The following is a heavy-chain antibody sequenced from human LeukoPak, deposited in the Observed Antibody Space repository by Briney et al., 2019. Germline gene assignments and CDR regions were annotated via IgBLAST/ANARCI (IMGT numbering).Heavy chain of an antibody. Sequence: SETLSLTCTVSGGSISSSSYYWGWIRQPPGKGLEWIGSIYYSGSTYYNPSLKSRVTISVDTPKNQFSLKLSSVTAADTAVYYCARAYSSSWYFNWFDPWGQGTLVTVSS. J-gene: IGHJ5*02. D-gene: IGHD6-13*01. CDR1: GGSISSSSYY. V-gene: IGHV4-39*07. CDR3: ARAYSSSWYFNWFDP. CDR2: IYYSGST.